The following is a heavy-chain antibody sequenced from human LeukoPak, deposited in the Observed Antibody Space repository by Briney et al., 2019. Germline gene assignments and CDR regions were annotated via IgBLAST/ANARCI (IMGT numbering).Heavy chain of an antibody. J-gene: IGHJ3*02. CDR1: GGSISSSSYY. Sequence: SETLSLTCTVSGGSISSSSYYWGWIRQPLGKGLEWIGSIYYSGSTYYNPSLKSRVTISVDTSKNQFSLKLSSVTAADTAAYYCARCEVATSNAFDIWGQGTMVTVSS. V-gene: IGHV4-39*01. CDR2: IYYSGST. CDR3: ARCEVATSNAFDI. D-gene: IGHD5-12*01.